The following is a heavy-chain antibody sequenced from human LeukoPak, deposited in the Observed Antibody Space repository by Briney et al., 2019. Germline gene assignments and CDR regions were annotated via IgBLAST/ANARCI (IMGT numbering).Heavy chain of an antibody. V-gene: IGHV4-39*07. CDR3: ARSDGYGLVGI. CDR2: IYSSGST. CDR1: GASISSGSNY. D-gene: IGHD3-10*01. J-gene: IGHJ3*02. Sequence: SETPSLTCSDSGASISSGSNYWGWIRQPPGKTLEWIGCIYSSGSTYYNPSLKSRVIIIIDTPKNHFSLTLSSVTAADTAVYYCARSDGYGLVGIWGEGTMVTVSS.